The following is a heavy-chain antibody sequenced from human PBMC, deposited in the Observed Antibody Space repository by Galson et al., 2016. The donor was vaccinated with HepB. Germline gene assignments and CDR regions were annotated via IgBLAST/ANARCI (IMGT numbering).Heavy chain of an antibody. CDR3: ARDPNYDILTGLYGMDV. J-gene: IGHJ6*02. CDR1: GYTLSSYA. Sequence: SVKVSCKASGYTLSSYAMYWVRQAPGQRLEWMGWINAGNDNTKYSQKFQGRVTITRDTSARTAYMELSSLRSEDTAVYYSARDPNYDILTGLYGMDVWGQGTTVTVSS. D-gene: IGHD3-9*01. CDR2: INAGNDNT. V-gene: IGHV1-3*01.